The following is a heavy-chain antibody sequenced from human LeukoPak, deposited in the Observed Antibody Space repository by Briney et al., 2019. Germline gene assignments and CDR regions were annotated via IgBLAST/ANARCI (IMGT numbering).Heavy chain of an antibody. CDR2: IIPIFGTA. D-gene: IGHD2-2*01. Sequence: SVKVSCKASGGTFSSYAISWVRQAPGQGLEWMGGIIPIFGTANYAQKFQGRVTITTDESTSTAYMELSSLRSEYTAVYYCARLAVVPASGFDIWGQGTMVTVSS. J-gene: IGHJ3*02. V-gene: IGHV1-69*05. CDR1: GGTFSSYA. CDR3: ARLAVVPASGFDI.